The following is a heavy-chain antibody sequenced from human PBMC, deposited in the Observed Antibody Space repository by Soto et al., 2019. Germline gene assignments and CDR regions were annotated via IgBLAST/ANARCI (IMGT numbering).Heavy chain of an antibody. V-gene: IGHV3-11*01. CDR1: GFTFSDYY. J-gene: IGHJ6*03. CDR2: ISSSGSTI. D-gene: IGHD2-15*01. Sequence: GGSLRLSCAASGFTFSDYYMSWIRQAPGKGLEWVSYISSSGSTIYYADSVKGRFTISRDNAKNSLYLQMNSLRAEDTAVYYCARRKDIVVVVTSYYYYYYMDVWGKGTTVTVSS. CDR3: ARRKDIVVVVTSYYYYYYMDV.